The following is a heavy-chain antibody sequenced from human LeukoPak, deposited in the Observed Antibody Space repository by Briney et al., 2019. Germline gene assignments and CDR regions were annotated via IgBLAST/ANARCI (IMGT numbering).Heavy chain of an antibody. J-gene: IGHJ6*03. D-gene: IGHD3-10*01. CDR1: GGSISSYY. V-gene: IGHV4-59*01. CDR2: IYYSGST. Sequence: SETLSLTCTVSGGSISSYYWSWIQQPPGKGLEWIGYIYYSGSTNYNPSLKSRVTISVDTSKNQFSLKLSSVTAADTAVYYCAREVDYYGSGSDNYYYYYMDVWGKGTTVTVSS. CDR3: AREVDYYGSGSDNYYYYYMDV.